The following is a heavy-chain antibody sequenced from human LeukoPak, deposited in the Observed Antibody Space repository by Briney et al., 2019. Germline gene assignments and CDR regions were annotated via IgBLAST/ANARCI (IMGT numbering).Heavy chain of an antibody. CDR2: INHSGST. Sequence: SQTLSLTCAVYGGSFSGYYWSWIRQPPGKGLEWVGEINHSGSTNYNPSPKSRVPISVNTSKNQFSLTLSSVTAADTAVYYCARTLAPPSIPMFRRRGSKTFDYWGQGTLLTLSS. CDR3: ARTLAPPSIPMFRRRGSKTFDY. D-gene: IGHD3-10*01. V-gene: IGHV4-34*01. CDR1: GGSFSGYY. J-gene: IGHJ4*02.